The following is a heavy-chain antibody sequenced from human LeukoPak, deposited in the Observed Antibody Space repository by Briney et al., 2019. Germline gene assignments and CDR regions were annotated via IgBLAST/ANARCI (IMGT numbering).Heavy chain of an antibody. J-gene: IGHJ4*02. CDR1: GYSFTSYW. Sequence: GESLKISCKGSGYSFTSYWIGWVRQMPGKGLEWMGIIYPGDSDTRYSPSFQGQVTISADKSISTAYLQWSSLKASDTAMYYCARHRGYDSSGYYSDGSYFDYWGQGTLVTVSS. CDR2: IYPGDSDT. D-gene: IGHD3-22*01. V-gene: IGHV5-51*01. CDR3: ARHRGYDSSGYYSDGSYFDY.